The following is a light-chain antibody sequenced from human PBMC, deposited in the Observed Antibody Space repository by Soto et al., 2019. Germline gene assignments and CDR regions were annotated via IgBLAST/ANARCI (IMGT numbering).Light chain of an antibody. CDR3: SSYTSSSTHVV. Sequence: QSALTQPASVSGSPGQSITISCTGTSSDVGGYHYVSWYQQHPGQAPKLMIYDVSNRPSGVSNRFSGSKSGNTASLTISGLQAEDEADYYCSSYTSSSTHVVFGGGTKVTVL. J-gene: IGLJ2*01. V-gene: IGLV2-14*01. CDR1: SSDVGGYHY. CDR2: DVS.